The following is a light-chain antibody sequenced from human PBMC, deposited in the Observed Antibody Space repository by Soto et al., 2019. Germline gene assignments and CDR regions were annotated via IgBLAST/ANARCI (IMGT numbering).Light chain of an antibody. CDR3: QQYSSGM. CDR2: AAS. Sequence: EIVLTQSPGTLSLSPGERATLSCRASQSVNSNYLAWYQQKPGQAPRPLIYAASIRATGIRDRFSGGWSGTDSTITISRLEAEDFAVYYCQQYSSGMFRKGTKVEIK. J-gene: IGKJ1*01. CDR1: QSVNSNY. V-gene: IGKV3-20*01.